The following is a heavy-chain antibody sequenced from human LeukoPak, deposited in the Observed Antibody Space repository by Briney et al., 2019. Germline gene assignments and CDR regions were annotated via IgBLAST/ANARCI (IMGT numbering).Heavy chain of an antibody. CDR2: IYYSGST. D-gene: IGHD3-22*01. V-gene: IGHV4-31*03. J-gene: IGHJ4*02. CDR3: ARKTTHDSSGAYLDY. Sequence: PSQTLSLTCTVSGGSISSGGYYWNWIRQHPGKGLEWIGYIYYSGSTYYNPSLKSRVTISVDTSKNQFSLKLSSVTAADTAVYYCARKTTHDSSGAYLDYWGQGTLVTVSS. CDR1: GGSISSGGYY.